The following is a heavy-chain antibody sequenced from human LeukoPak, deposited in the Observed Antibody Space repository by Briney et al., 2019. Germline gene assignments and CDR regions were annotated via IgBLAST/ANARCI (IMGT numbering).Heavy chain of an antibody. CDR2: ITPNGGST. J-gene: IGHJ5*02. D-gene: IGHD4-17*01. CDR1: GYTLNTYY. Sequence: GASVKVSCKASGYTLNTYYIHWVRQAPGQGLEWTGIITPNGGSTSYAQKFQGRVTMTRDTSTSTVYMELSSLRSEDTAVYYCASQPYGVYSGWFDPWGQGTLVTVSS. V-gene: IGHV1-46*02. CDR3: ASQPYGVYSGWFDP.